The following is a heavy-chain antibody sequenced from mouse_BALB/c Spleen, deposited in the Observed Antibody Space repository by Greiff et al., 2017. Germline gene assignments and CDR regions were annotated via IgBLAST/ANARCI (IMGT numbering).Heavy chain of an antibody. Sequence: EVKVVESGGGLVQPGGSLRLSCATSGFTFTDYYMSWVRQPPGKALEWLGFIRNKANGYTTEYSASVKGRFTISRDNSQSILYLQMNTLRAEDSATYYCARDNDYAMDYWGQGTSVTVSS. CDR2: IRNKANGYTT. J-gene: IGHJ4*01. CDR1: GFTFTDYY. CDR3: ARDNDYAMDY. V-gene: IGHV7-3*02.